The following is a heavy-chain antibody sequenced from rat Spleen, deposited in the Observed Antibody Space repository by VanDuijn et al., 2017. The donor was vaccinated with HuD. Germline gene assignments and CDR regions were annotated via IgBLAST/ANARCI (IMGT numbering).Heavy chain of an antibody. Sequence: EVQLQESGPGLVKPSQSLSLTCSVTGYSITSSYRWNWIRKFPGNKLEWMGYINSAGSTNYNPSLKSRISITRDTSKNQFFLQVNSVTTEDTATYYCARSGSYIGTTPFAYWGQGTLVTVSS. D-gene: IGHD1-5*01. J-gene: IGHJ3*01. CDR3: ARSGSYIGTTPFAY. CDR1: GYSITSSYR. CDR2: INSAGST. V-gene: IGHV3-3*01.